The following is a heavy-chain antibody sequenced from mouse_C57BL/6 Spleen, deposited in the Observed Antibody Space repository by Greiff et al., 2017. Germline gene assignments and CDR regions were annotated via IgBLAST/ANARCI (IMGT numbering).Heavy chain of an antibody. J-gene: IGHJ4*01. CDR2: IHPNSGST. CDR3: ARTYGSSFHAMDY. V-gene: IGHV1-64*01. CDR1: GYTFTSYW. Sequence: QVQLQQPGAELVKPGASVKLSCKASGYTFTSYWMHWVKQRPGQGLEWIGMIHPNSGSTNYNEKFKSKATLTVDKSSSTAYMQLSSLTSEDSAVYYCARTYGSSFHAMDYWGQGTSVTVSS. D-gene: IGHD1-1*01.